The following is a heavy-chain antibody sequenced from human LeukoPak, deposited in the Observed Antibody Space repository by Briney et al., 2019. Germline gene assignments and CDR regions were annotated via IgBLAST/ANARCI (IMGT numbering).Heavy chain of an antibody. Sequence: GGSLRLSCVASGFTFSSYWMTWVRQAPGKGLEWVSAISGSGGSTYYADSVKGRFTISRDNSKNTLYLQMNSLRAEDTAVYYCAKLLEGWFDPWGQGTLVTVSS. CDR1: GFTFSSYW. CDR2: ISGSGGST. V-gene: IGHV3-23*01. J-gene: IGHJ5*02. CDR3: AKLLEGWFDP.